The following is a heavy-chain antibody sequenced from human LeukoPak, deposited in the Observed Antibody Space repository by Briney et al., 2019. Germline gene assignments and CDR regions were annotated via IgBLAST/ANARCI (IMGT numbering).Heavy chain of an antibody. CDR2: ISSSGSTI. Sequence: PGRSLRPSCAPSALIFSSYEMNWVSQAAGRGLEWVSYISSSGSTIFYADSVKGRFTISRDNTKNSLYLQMNSLRGEDTAVYHCARDTVGYSSGWFDQWGQGTLVTVSS. CDR3: ARDTVGYSSGWFDQ. V-gene: IGHV3-48*03. CDR1: ALIFSSYE. D-gene: IGHD3-22*01. J-gene: IGHJ5*02.